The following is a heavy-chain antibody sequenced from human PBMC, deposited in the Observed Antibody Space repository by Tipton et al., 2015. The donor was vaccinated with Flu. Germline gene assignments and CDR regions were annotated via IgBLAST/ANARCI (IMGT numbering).Heavy chain of an antibody. Sequence: GLVKPSETLSLTCAVYGGSFSGYYWSWIRQPPGKGLEWIGEINHSGSTNYNPSLKGRVTISVDTSKNQFSLKLSSVTAADTAVYYCARVLGYCSSTSCYRYWFDPWGQGTLVTVSS. CDR2: INHSGST. CDR3: ARVLGYCSSTSCYRYWFDP. D-gene: IGHD2-2*02. V-gene: IGHV4-34*01. J-gene: IGHJ5*02. CDR1: GGSFSGYY.